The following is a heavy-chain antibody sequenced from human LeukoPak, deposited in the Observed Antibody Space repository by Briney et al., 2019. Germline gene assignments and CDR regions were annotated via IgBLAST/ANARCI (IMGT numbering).Heavy chain of an antibody. CDR1: GFPFSNSW. J-gene: IGHJ4*02. CDR3: AKDAYYDFWSGYPPHY. D-gene: IGHD3-3*01. Sequence: GGSLRPSCAASGFPFSNSWMNWVRQAPGKGLEWVSAISGSGGSTYYADSVKGRFTISRDNSKNTLYVQMNSLRAEDTAVYYCAKDAYYDFWSGYPPHYWGQGTLVTVSS. CDR2: ISGSGGST. V-gene: IGHV3-23*01.